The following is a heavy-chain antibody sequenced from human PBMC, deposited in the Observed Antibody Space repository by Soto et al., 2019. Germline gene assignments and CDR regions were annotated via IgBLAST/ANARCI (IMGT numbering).Heavy chain of an antibody. J-gene: IGHJ6*02. CDR1: GFTFSSYW. CDR2: INNDGSST. D-gene: IGHD2-21*01. CDR3: ARDPLIGDTDYGLDV. Sequence: EVQLVESGGGLVQPGGSPIVSCAASGFTFSSYWMHWVRQAPGKGLVWVSRINNDGSSTSYAESVKGRFTISRDNAKSTLYLEMSSLRAGDTAVYYCARDPLIGDTDYGLDVWGQGTTVTVS. V-gene: IGHV3-74*01.